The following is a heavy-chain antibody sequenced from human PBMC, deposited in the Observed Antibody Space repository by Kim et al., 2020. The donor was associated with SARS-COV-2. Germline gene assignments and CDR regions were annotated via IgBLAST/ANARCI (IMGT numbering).Heavy chain of an antibody. V-gene: IGHV3-13*01. D-gene: IGHD4-17*01. J-gene: IGHJ6*02. CDR3: ARGYYGDPHYYYYGMDV. Sequence: VKGRFTISRENAKNSLYLQMNSLSAGDTAVYYCARGYYGDPHYYYYGMDVWGQGTTVTVSS.